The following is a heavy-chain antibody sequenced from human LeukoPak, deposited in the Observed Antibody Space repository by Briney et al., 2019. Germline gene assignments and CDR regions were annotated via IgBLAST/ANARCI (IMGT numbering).Heavy chain of an antibody. CDR2: IKQDGGNK. Sequence: GGSLRLSCAASGFTFSNYYMSWVRQAPGKGLEWVANIKQDGGNKYYVDSVKGRFTISRDNAKNSLYLQMDSLRAEDTAVYYCARLSPYSSSWYAYYGMDVWGQGATVTVSS. CDR1: GFTFSNYY. J-gene: IGHJ6*02. V-gene: IGHV3-7*04. D-gene: IGHD6-13*01. CDR3: ARLSPYSSSWYAYYGMDV.